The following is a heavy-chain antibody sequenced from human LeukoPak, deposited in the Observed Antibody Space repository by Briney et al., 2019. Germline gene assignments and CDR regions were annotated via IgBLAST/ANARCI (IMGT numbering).Heavy chain of an antibody. Sequence: SGTLSLTCAVSGVSISSNNWWNWVRQPPGKGLEWIGEIYHSGSTNYNPSLKSRVTLSVDTSKKQFSLNLNSVTAADTAVYYCASITFGGVLDYWGQGTLVTVSS. CDR2: IYHSGST. J-gene: IGHJ4*02. CDR3: ASITFGGVLDY. D-gene: IGHD3-16*01. CDR1: GVSISSNNW. V-gene: IGHV4-4*02.